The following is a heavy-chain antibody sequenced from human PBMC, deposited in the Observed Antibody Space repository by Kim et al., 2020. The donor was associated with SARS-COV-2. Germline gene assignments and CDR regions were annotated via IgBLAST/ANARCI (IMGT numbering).Heavy chain of an antibody. CDR3: ATGGSMVRGGCFDY. J-gene: IGHJ4*02. CDR2: IIPIFGTA. CDR1: GGTFSSYA. D-gene: IGHD3-10*01. Sequence: SVKVSCKASGGTFSSYAISWVRQAPGQGLEWMGGIIPIFGTANYAQKFQGRVTITADESTSTAYMELSSLRSEDTAVYYCATGGSMVRGGCFDYWGQGTLVTVYS. V-gene: IGHV1-69*13.